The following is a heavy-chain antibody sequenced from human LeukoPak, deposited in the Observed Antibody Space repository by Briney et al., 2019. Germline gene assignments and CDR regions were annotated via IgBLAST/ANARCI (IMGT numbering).Heavy chain of an antibody. V-gene: IGHV5-51*01. D-gene: IGHD3-22*01. CDR2: IYPGDSDT. CDR1: GYTFTRYC. CDR3: ARSSGYYGYFDY. J-gene: IGHJ4*02. Sequence: GESLKISCKGSGYTFTRYCIAWVRQMPGKGLEWMGIIYPGDSDTRYSPSFQGQVTISADKSISAAYLQWSSLQASDTAMYYCARSSGYYGYFDYRGQGTLVTVSS.